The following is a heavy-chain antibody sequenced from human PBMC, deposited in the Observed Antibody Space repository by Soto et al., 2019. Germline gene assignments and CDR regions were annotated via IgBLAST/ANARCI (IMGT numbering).Heavy chain of an antibody. J-gene: IGHJ4*02. D-gene: IGHD3-16*02. V-gene: IGHV3-30*18. CDR2: ISYDGTNK. Sequence: QVQLVESGGGVVQPGRSLRLSCTATGFSFSTYGMHWVRQAPGKGLEWVAVISYDGTNKYYADSVKGRFTISRGNSKKTLYLQMDSRRVEDTAMYDCAKEDEGLLLGELSLDLDYWGQGTLVTVSS. CDR3: AKEDEGLLLGELSLDLDY. CDR1: GFSFSTYG.